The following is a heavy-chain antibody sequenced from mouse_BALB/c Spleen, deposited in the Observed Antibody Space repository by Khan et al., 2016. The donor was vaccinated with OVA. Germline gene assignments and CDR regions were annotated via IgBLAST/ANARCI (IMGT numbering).Heavy chain of an antibody. Sequence: VQLQESGPGLVAPSQSLSITCTVSGFSLTSYGVHWVRQPPGKGLEWLGVLWAGGSTNYNSALMSRLSISTDNSKNQVFLKMNRLQTDDTAMYYCARPYYGSAWFAYWGQGTLVTVSA. D-gene: IGHD1-1*01. V-gene: IGHV2-9*02. CDR3: ARPYYGSAWFAY. J-gene: IGHJ3*01. CDR1: GFSLTSYG. CDR2: LWAGGST.